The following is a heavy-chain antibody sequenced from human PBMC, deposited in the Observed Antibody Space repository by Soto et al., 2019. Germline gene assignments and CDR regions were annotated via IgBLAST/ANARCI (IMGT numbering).Heavy chain of an antibody. Sequence: PSETLSLTCTVSGVSIRSSSYYWGWIRQPPGKGLEWIGTICYSGSTYYNPSLKSRVAISVHTSKNHFSLNLSSVTAADTAVYSCAHKQTGSTIAFDIWGQGTMVTVSS. CDR1: GVSIRSSSYY. CDR2: ICYSGST. J-gene: IGHJ3*02. V-gene: IGHV4-39*02. CDR3: AHKQTGSTIAFDI. D-gene: IGHD1-7*01.